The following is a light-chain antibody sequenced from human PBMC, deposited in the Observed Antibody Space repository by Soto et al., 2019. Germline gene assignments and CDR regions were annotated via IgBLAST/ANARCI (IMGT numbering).Light chain of an antibody. V-gene: IGKV3-15*01. CDR2: GAS. CDR3: QHYNNWSPLT. Sequence: EIVMTQSPATLSVSPGERATLSCRASQSVSSNLAWYQQKLGQAPRLLIYGASTRATGIPARFSGSGSGTEFTLTISSLQSEDFAVSSCQHYNNWSPLTFGGGTKVEIK. CDR1: QSVSSN. J-gene: IGKJ4*01.